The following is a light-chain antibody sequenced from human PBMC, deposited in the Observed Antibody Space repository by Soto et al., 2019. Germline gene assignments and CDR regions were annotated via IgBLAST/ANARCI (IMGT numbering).Light chain of an antibody. CDR2: DAS. CDR1: QSVKNTY. Sequence: EIVLKQSPATLSLSPGERATLSCRASQSVKNTYLAWYQQKPGQAPRFLIYDASSRATGIPDRFSGSGSGTDFTLTISRLEPEDFAVYYCQQYGSTPLTFGGGTKVDIK. V-gene: IGKV3-20*01. CDR3: QQYGSTPLT. J-gene: IGKJ4*01.